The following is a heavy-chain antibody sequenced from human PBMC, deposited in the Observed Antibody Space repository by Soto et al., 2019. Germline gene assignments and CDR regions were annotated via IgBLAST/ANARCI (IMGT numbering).Heavy chain of an antibody. J-gene: IGHJ4*02. V-gene: IGHV3-9*01. CDR3: AKDHYYYGSGASSGFDY. CDR1: GFTFDDYA. Sequence: PVGSLRLSCAASGFTFDDYAMHWVRQAPGKGLEWVSGISWNSGSIGYADSVKGRFTISRDNAKNSLYLQMNSLRAEDTALYYCAKDHYYYGSGASSGFDYWGQGTLVTVSS. CDR2: ISWNSGSI. D-gene: IGHD3-10*01.